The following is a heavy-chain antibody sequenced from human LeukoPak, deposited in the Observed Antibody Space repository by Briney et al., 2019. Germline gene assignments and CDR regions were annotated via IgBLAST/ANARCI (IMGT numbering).Heavy chain of an antibody. V-gene: IGHV1-8*01. CDR3: ARGRRGSRGFDY. D-gene: IGHD3-10*01. J-gene: IGHJ4*02. CDR1: GYTFTSYD. Sequence: ASVKVSCKASGYTFTSYDINWVRQATGQGLEWMGWVNPNSGNTGYAQKFQGRVTMTRNTSISTAYMELSSLRSEDTAVYYCARGRRGSRGFDYWGQGTLVTVSS. CDR2: VNPNSGNT.